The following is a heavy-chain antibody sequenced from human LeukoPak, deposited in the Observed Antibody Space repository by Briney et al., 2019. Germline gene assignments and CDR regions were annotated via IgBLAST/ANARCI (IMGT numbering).Heavy chain of an antibody. CDR1: GFTFNNAW. V-gene: IGHV3-53*01. D-gene: IGHD3-22*01. J-gene: IGHJ4*02. CDR2: IYADGST. CDR3: ARDGSLPRTYFYDSSGYHAF. Sequence: PGGSLRLSCAASGFTFNNAWMNWVRQGPGKGLEWVAVIYADGSTYHAESVKGRFSISRHNSRSIVYLQMNSLRAEDTALYYCARDGSLPRTYFYDSSGYHAFWGQGTLVTVSS.